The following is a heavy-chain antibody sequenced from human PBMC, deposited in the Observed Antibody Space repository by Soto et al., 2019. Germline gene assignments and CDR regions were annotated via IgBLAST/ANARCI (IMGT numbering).Heavy chain of an antibody. CDR2: ISYDASNK. CDR3: ARYNYYDSSGYYYMYFDY. D-gene: IGHD3-22*01. CDR1: GFTFSTYA. Sequence: GGSLRLSCAASGFTFSTYAMNWVRQAPGKGLEWVAAISYDASNKYYAGSVKGRFTISRDNSKNTLYLQMNSLRAEDTAVYYCARYNYYDSSGYYYMYFDYWGQGTLVTVSS. V-gene: IGHV3-30-3*01. J-gene: IGHJ4*02.